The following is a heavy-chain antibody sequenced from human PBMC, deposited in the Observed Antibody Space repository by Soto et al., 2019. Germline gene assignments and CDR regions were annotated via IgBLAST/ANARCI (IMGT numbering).Heavy chain of an antibody. CDR3: VRDTSFYQTSGYTRCIDY. Sequence: GGSLRLSCAASGFTFSSYAMSWVRQAPGKGLEWVSAISGSGGSTYYADSVKGRFTISRDNSKNTLYLQMNSLRAEDTAVYYSVRDTSFYQTSGYTRCIDYWGQGTLVTVSS. D-gene: IGHD3-22*01. V-gene: IGHV3-23*01. J-gene: IGHJ4*02. CDR1: GFTFSSYA. CDR2: ISGSGGST.